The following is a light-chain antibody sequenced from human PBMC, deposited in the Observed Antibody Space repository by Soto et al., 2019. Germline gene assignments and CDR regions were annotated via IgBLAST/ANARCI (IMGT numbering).Light chain of an antibody. V-gene: IGKV1-9*01. Sequence: DIQLTQSPSFLSASVGDRVTITCRASQGISSYLAWYQQKPGTAPKLLIYAASTLQSGVPSRFSGSGSGTEFTLPISSLQPEDFATYYCQQLNRYPITFGQGTRLEIK. CDR1: QGISSY. CDR3: QQLNRYPIT. J-gene: IGKJ5*01. CDR2: AAS.